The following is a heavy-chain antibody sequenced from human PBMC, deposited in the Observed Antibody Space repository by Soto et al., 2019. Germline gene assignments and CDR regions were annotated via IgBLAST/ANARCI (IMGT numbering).Heavy chain of an antibody. J-gene: IGHJ4*02. Sequence: QVQLQESGPGLVKPSETLSLTCTVSGGSISSYYWHWIRQAPGKGLEWIGYIYFIGSTNYKPSLKSRVTISVDTPKNQFSLNLDSVTAADTAVYYCASNRAYATSFDYWGQGTLVTVSS. CDR2: IYFIGST. V-gene: IGHV4-59*08. D-gene: IGHD5-12*01. CDR1: GGSISSYY. CDR3: ASNRAYATSFDY.